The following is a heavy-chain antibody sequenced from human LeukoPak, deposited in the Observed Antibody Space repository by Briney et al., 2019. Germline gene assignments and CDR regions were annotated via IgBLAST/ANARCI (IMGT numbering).Heavy chain of an antibody. CDR3: ARAGGWNYVTEYYYMDV. J-gene: IGHJ6*03. V-gene: IGHV1-69*05. D-gene: IGHD1-7*01. Sequence: SVKVSCKASGGTFSSYAISWVRQAPGQGLEWMGGIIPIFGTANYAQKLQGRVTITTDESTSTAYMELSSLRSEDTAVYYCARAGGWNYVTEYYYMDVWGKGTTVTVSS. CDR1: GGTFSSYA. CDR2: IIPIFGTA.